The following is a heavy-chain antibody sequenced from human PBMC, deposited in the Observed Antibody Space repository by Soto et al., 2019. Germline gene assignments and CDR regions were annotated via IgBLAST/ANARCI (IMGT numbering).Heavy chain of an antibody. Sequence: ASVKVSCKASGYTFTSYYMHWVRQAPGQGLGWMGIINPSGGSTSYAQKFQGRVTMTRDTSTSTVYMELSSLRSEDTAVYYCARDTGSSGYYGRDAFDIWGQGTMVTVSS. CDR1: GYTFTSYY. V-gene: IGHV1-46*01. J-gene: IGHJ3*02. CDR3: ARDTGSSGYYGRDAFDI. CDR2: INPSGGST. D-gene: IGHD3-22*01.